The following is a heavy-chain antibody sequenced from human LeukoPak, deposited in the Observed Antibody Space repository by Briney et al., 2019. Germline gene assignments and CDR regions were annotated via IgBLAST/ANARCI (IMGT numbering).Heavy chain of an antibody. Sequence: QPGGSLRLSCAASGFTFDDYAMHWVRQAPGKGLEWVSGISWNSGSIGYADSVKGRFTISRDNSKNTLYLQMNSLRAEDTAVYYCAKYPVDEIAVAGPEDYWGQGTLVTVSS. CDR1: GFTFDDYA. CDR3: AKYPVDEIAVAGPEDY. D-gene: IGHD6-19*01. CDR2: ISWNSGSI. J-gene: IGHJ4*02. V-gene: IGHV3-9*01.